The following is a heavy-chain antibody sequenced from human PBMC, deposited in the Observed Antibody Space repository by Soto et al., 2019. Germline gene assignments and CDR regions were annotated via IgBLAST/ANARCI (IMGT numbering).Heavy chain of an antibody. V-gene: IGHV4-31*03. CDR1: GDSIIIGGYY. CDR3: ARAILRYSDSAEGAFDI. Sequence: QVQLRESGPGLVNPSQTLSLTCTVSGDSIIIGGYYWSWTRQHPGKGLEWVGYIYFYGTTYYNPSLKSRLTISVDTSKNQFSLKLSSVTAADTSLYYCARAILRYSDSAEGAFDIWGQGTMVTVSS. CDR2: IYFYGTT. J-gene: IGHJ3*02. D-gene: IGHD2-2*02.